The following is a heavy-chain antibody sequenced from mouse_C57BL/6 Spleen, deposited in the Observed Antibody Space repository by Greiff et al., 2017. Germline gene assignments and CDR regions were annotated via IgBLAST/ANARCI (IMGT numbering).Heavy chain of an antibody. Sequence: QVQLQQSGAELVRPGASVTLSCKASGYTFTDYEMHWVKQTPVHGLEWIGAIDPETGGTAYNQKFKGKAILTADKSSSTAYMELRSLTSEDSAVYYCTGTTVVATENYYAMDYWGQGTSVTVSS. D-gene: IGHD1-1*01. CDR1: GYTFTDYE. V-gene: IGHV1-15*01. CDR3: TGTTVVATENYYAMDY. J-gene: IGHJ4*01. CDR2: IDPETGGT.